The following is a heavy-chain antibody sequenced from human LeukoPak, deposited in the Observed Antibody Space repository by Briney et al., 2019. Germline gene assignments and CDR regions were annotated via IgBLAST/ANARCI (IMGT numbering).Heavy chain of an antibody. CDR1: GGTFSSYA. V-gene: IGHV1-69*13. Sequence: ASVKVSCKASGGTFSSYAISWVRQAPGQGLEWMGGIIPIFGTANYAQKFQGRVTITADESTSTAYMGLSSLRSEDAAVYYCVLANYYYDSSGYYYPDYWGQGTLVTVSS. CDR2: IIPIFGTA. D-gene: IGHD3-22*01. J-gene: IGHJ4*02. CDR3: VLANYYYDSSGYYYPDY.